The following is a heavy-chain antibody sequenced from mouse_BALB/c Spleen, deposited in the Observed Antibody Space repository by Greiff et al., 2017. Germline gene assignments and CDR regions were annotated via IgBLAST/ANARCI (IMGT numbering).Heavy chain of an antibody. J-gene: IGHJ4*01. CDR2: IWAGGST. CDR3: ARDVGSYAMDY. Sequence: QVQLKESGPGLVAPSQSLSITCTVSGFSLTSYGVHWVRQPPGKGLAWLGVIWAGGSTNYNSALMSRLSISKDNSKSQVFLKMNSLQTDDTAMYFCARDVGSYAMDYWGQGTSVTVSS. D-gene: IGHD3-3*01. CDR1: GFSLTSYG. V-gene: IGHV2-9*02.